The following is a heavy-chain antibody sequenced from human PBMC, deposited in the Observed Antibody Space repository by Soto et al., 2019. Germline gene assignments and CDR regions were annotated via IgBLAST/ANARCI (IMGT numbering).Heavy chain of an antibody. V-gene: IGHV4-34*01. CDR3: ARGLKGIAAAGTKAVAGKGPWYYDGMDV. D-gene: IGHD6-13*01. CDR2: INHSGST. J-gene: IGHJ6*02. CDR1: GGSFSGYY. Sequence: QVQLQQWGAGLLKPSETLSLTCAVYGGSFSGYYWSWIRQPPGKGLEWIGEINHSGSTNYNPSLKSRVTISVDTSKNQFSLKLSSVTAADTAVYYCARGLKGIAAAGTKAVAGKGPWYYDGMDVWGQGTTVTVSS.